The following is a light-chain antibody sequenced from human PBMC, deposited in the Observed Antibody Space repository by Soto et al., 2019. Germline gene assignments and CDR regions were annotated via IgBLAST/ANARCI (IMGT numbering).Light chain of an antibody. CDR2: EVS. Sequence: QSVLTQPASVSGSPGQSITISCTGTSSDVGGYKYVSWYQQHPGKAPKLIIYEVSNRPSGVSNRFSGSKSGNTASLTISGLQAEDEAHYYCSSYTSSSTQVFGTGTKVTVL. J-gene: IGLJ1*01. V-gene: IGLV2-14*01. CDR3: SSYTSSSTQV. CDR1: SSDVGGYKY.